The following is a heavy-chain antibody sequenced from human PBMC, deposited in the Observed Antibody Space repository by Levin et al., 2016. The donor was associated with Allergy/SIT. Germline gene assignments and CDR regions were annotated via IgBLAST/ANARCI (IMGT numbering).Heavy chain of an antibody. CDR3: AREGGAGYCSSTSCFYFYGMDV. CDR2: ITGYNGIT. Sequence: ASVKVSCKTSGYTFSSHGLSWVRQAPGQGLEWMGTITGYNGITNYAQKFQDRVTMTTETSTSTAYMELRSLRSDDTAVYFCAREGGAGYCSSTSCFYFYGMDVWGLGTAVTVAS. V-gene: IGHV1-18*01. CDR1: GYTFSSHG. J-gene: IGHJ6*02. D-gene: IGHD2-2*01.